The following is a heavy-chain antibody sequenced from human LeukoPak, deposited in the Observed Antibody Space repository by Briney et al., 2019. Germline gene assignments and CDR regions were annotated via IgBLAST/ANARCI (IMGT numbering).Heavy chain of an antibody. D-gene: IGHD3-3*01. CDR2: IRGSGEST. Sequence: GSLRLSCAASGFTFSNYAMGWVRQAPGKGLEWVSVIRGSGESTYYADSVKGRFTISRDSSKNTVYLQMNSLRAEDTAVYYCARDGGIFGVGYYYYYMDVWGKGTTVTVSS. V-gene: IGHV3-23*01. CDR1: GFTFSNYA. CDR3: ARDGGIFGVGYYYYYMDV. J-gene: IGHJ6*03.